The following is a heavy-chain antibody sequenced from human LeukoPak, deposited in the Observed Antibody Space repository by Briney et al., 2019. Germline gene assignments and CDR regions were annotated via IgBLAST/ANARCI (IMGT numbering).Heavy chain of an antibody. CDR2: IYHSGST. CDR1: GGSISSGGYY. CDR3: ASSVVVAATRRGFVG. V-gene: IGHV4-30-2*01. D-gene: IGHD2-15*01. J-gene: IGHJ4*02. Sequence: SETLSLTCTVSGGSISSGGYYWSWIRQPPGKGLEWIGEIYHSGSTNYNPSLKSRVTISVDKSKNQFSLKLSSVTAADTAVYYCASSVVVAATRRGFVGWGQGTLVTVSS.